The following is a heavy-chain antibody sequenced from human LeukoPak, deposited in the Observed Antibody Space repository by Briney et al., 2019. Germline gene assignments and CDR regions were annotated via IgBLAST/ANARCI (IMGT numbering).Heavy chain of an antibody. CDR2: TRNKANSYTT. CDR1: GFTFSDHY. J-gene: IGHJ6*03. D-gene: IGHD1-26*01. V-gene: IGHV3-72*01. Sequence: QAGGSLRLSCAASGFTFSDHYMDWVRQAPGKGLEWVGRTRNKANSYTTEYAASVKGRFTISRDDSKNSLYLQMNSLKTEDTAVYYCARVGSWYYYYYMDVWGKGTTVTVSS. CDR3: ARVGSWYYYYYMDV.